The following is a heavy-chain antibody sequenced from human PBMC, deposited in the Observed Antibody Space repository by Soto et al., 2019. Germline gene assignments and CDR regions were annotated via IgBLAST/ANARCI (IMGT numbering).Heavy chain of an antibody. CDR3: ARDPLGLLEWLFFDY. CDR1: GFTFSSYE. J-gene: IGHJ4*02. CDR2: ISSSGSTI. V-gene: IGHV3-48*03. D-gene: IGHD3-3*01. Sequence: EVQLVESGGGLVQPGGSLRLSCAASGFTFSSYEMNWVRQAPGKGLEWVSYISSSGSTIYYADSVKGRFTISRDNAKNSLYLQMNSLRAEDTAVYYCARDPLGLLEWLFFDYWGQGTLVTVSS.